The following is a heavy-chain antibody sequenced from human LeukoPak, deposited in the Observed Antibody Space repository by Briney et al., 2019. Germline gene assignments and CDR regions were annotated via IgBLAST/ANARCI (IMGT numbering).Heavy chain of an antibody. V-gene: IGHV3-7*04. CDR1: GFTFSDYY. D-gene: IGHD2-15*01. J-gene: IGHJ4*02. CDR3: ATDCSGGSCYDY. Sequence: GGSLRLSCAASGFTFSDYYMDWVRQAPGKGLEWVANIKYDGSEKYYVDSVRGRFTISRDNAKNSLYLQMNSLTPEDTAVYFCATDCSGGSCYDYWGQGTLVTVSS. CDR2: IKYDGSEK.